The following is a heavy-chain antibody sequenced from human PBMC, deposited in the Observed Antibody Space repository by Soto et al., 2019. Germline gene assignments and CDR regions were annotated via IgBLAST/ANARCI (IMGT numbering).Heavy chain of an antibody. CDR2: IKSKTDGGTI. D-gene: IGHD5-12*01. J-gene: IGHJ4*02. Sequence: EMQLVESGGGLVKPGGSLRLSCAACSFTFINAWMNWVRQAPGKGLEWVGRIKSKTDGGTIDYAAPVKGRFTISRDDSENTLYLQMNSLKTEDTAVYYCIAASGWLPKDWGQGTLVTVSS. CDR3: IAASGWLPKD. CDR1: SFTFINAW. V-gene: IGHV3-15*07.